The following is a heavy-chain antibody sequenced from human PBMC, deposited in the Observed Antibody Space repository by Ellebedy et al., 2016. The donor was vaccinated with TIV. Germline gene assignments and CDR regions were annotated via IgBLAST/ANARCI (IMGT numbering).Heavy chain of an antibody. Sequence: PGGSLRLSCAASGLTFSDRAMNWVRQAPGKGLEWVAVISFDGSQKEYAGSVRGRFTVSRDNSDNTLYLQMNSLKTEDTAVYYCARPLYGGSQSYYCALDVWGQGTTVTVSS. CDR2: ISFDGSQK. CDR3: ARPLYGGSQSYYCALDV. V-gene: IGHV3-30*01. CDR1: GLTFSDRA. J-gene: IGHJ6*02. D-gene: IGHD4-23*01.